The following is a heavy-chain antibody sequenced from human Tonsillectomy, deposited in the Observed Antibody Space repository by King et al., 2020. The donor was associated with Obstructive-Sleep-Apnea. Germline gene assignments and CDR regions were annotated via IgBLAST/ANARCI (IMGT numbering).Heavy chain of an antibody. D-gene: IGHD3-22*01. CDR3: AGRYYDSAGYYYGFDH. CDR1: GFTFSNYV. Sequence: EVQLVESGGGLVQPGGSLRLSCAASGFTFSNYVMSWVRQAPGKGLEWVSSISGSAGSTYYADSVKGRLTISRDNSKNTLYLQMNSLRAEDTAVFYCAGRYYDSAGYYYGFDHWGQGTLVTVSS. CDR2: ISGSAGST. J-gene: IGHJ4*02. V-gene: IGHV3-23*04.